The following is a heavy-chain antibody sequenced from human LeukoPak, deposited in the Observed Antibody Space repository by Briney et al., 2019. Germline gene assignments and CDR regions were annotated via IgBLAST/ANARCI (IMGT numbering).Heavy chain of an antibody. D-gene: IGHD6-19*01. Sequence: GGSLRPSCAASGFTFSSYGMHWVRQAPGKGLEWVAFIRYDGSNKYYADSVKGRFTISRDNSKNTPYLQMNSLRAEDTAVYYCAKDSSGWYYFDYWGQGTLVTVSS. V-gene: IGHV3-30*02. CDR2: IRYDGSNK. CDR1: GFTFSSYG. J-gene: IGHJ4*02. CDR3: AKDSSGWYYFDY.